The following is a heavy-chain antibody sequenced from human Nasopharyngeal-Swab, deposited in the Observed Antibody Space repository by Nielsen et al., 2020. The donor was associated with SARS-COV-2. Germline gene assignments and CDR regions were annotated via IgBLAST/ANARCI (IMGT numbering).Heavy chain of an antibody. CDR3: ARDRGDGYNLYYFDY. Sequence: GGSLRLSCAASGFTFSSYGMHWVRQAPGKGLEWVAVISYDGSNKYYADSAKGRFTISRDNSKNTLYLQMNSLRAEDTAVYYRARDRGDGYNLYYFDYWGQGTLVTVSS. V-gene: IGHV3-30*03. D-gene: IGHD5-24*01. CDR1: GFTFSSYG. J-gene: IGHJ4*02. CDR2: ISYDGSNK.